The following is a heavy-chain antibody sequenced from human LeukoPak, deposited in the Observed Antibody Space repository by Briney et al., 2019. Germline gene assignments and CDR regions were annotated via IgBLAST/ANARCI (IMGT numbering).Heavy chain of an antibody. D-gene: IGHD6-19*01. V-gene: IGHV3-23*01. CDR1: GFTFSSYD. J-gene: IGHJ6*02. CDR3: AKEGSSGWYDYYGLEV. Sequence: GGSLRLSCAASGFTFSSYDMSWVRQAPGKGPEWVSVINGGGDDTYYADSVKGRFTISRDNSKHTLYLQMTSLGVGDTAVYYCAKEGSSGWYDYYGLEVWGQGTTVTVSS. CDR2: INGGGDDT.